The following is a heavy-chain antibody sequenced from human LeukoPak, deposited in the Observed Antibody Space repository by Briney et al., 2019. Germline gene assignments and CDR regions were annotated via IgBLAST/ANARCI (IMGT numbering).Heavy chain of an antibody. CDR1: GYTFTSYG. J-gene: IGHJ4*02. CDR3: ARDGDVMITFGGVIN. V-gene: IGHV1-18*01. Sequence: EASVKVSCKASGYTFTSYGISWVRPAPGQGLEWMGWISAYNGNTNYAQKLQGRVTMTTDTSTSTAYMELRSLRSDDTAVYYCARDGDVMITFGGVINWGQGTPVTVSS. D-gene: IGHD3-16*01. CDR2: ISAYNGNT.